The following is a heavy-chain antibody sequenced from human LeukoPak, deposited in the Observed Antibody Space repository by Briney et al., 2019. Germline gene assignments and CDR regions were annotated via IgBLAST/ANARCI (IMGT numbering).Heavy chain of an antibody. J-gene: IGHJ4*02. CDR1: GGTFSSYA. CDR3: ARSGVYGSGSYYDY. D-gene: IGHD3-10*01. Sequence: SVKVSCKASGGTFSSYAISWVRQAPGQGLEWMGRIIPILGIANYAQKFQGRVTITADKSTSTAYMELSSLRSEDTAVYYCARSGVYGSGSYYDYWGQGTLVTVSS. CDR2: IIPILGIA. V-gene: IGHV1-69*04.